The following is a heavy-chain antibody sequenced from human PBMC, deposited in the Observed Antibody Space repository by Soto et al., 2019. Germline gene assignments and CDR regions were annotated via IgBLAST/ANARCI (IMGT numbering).Heavy chain of an antibody. D-gene: IGHD4-17*01. CDR1: GYTFTSYC. CDR2: ISAYNGNT. J-gene: IGHJ4*02. CDR3: ARGHDYGDYEYFGY. V-gene: IGHV1-18*01. Sequence: ASVKVSCKASGYTFTSYCISWVRQAPGQGLEWMGWISAYNGNTNYAQKLQGRVTMTTDTSTSTAYMELRSLRSDDTAVYYCARGHDYGDYEYFGYWGQGTLVTVSS.